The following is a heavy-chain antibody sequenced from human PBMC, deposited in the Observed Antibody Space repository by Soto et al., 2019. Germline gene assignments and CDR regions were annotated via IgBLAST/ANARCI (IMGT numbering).Heavy chain of an antibody. J-gene: IGHJ4*02. V-gene: IGHV3-15*07. D-gene: IGHD1-26*01. CDR2: IGSQVDGGTT. CDR1: GLSLSNTY. Sequence: EVQLVESGGGLVKPGGSLRLSCAASGLSLSNTYMDWVRQTAGKGLEWVGRIGSQVDGGTTEYAAPAKGRFTISRDDSKNTLYLQLDSLKSEDAAVYYCVTSGVGVVRLDNWGQGTLVTVSS. CDR3: VTSGVGVVRLDN.